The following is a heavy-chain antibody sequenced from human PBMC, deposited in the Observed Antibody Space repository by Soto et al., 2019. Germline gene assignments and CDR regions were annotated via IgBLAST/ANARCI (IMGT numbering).Heavy chain of an antibody. V-gene: IGHV3-48*02. CDR1: GFTLSTFS. D-gene: IGHD6-19*01. Sequence: EVQLVESGGGMVQPGGSLRVSCAASGFTLSTFSRHWFHRAPGKGLEWVSYISGSGGTIYYADSWKGRFTISRDNAKNSLSVQMNSLRDEDTAVYFCARETGLRSSGWSYYFDFWGQGTRVTVSS. J-gene: IGHJ4*02. CDR2: ISGSGGTI. CDR3: ARETGLRSSGWSYYFDF.